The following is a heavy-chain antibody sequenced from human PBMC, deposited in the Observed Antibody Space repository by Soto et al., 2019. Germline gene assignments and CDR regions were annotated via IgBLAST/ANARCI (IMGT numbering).Heavy chain of an antibody. D-gene: IGHD4-17*01. CDR1: GFAFSNYW. CDR3: TRSGDADYEQRDDAFDI. V-gene: IGHV3-74*01. Sequence: EVQLVESGGGLVQPGGSLRLSCAASGFAFSNYWIHWVRQAPGKGLVWVSLMNSDGTSTSYADSVRGRFTISRDNAKNTLYLQMNSLRAEDTAVYYCTRSGDADYEQRDDAFDIWGQGTMVTVSS. CDR2: MNSDGTST. J-gene: IGHJ3*02.